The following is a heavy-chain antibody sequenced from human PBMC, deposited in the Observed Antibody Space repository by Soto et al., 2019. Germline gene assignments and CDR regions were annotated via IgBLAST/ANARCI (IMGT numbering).Heavy chain of an antibody. Sequence: EVQLVESGGGLVKPGGSLRLSCAVSGFTFTNAWMSWVRQVPGKGLEWVGRIKSKTDGGTTDYAAPVKGRFTISRDDSRYKLYLEMNSMKTEGTAVYYCAIDNFTGVRTGGDYYYDASGYHGYWGQGTLVTVSS. CDR2: IKSKTDGGTT. CDR1: GFTFTNAW. V-gene: IGHV3-15*01. J-gene: IGHJ4*02. D-gene: IGHD3-22*01. CDR3: AIDNFTGVRTGGDYYYDASGYHGY.